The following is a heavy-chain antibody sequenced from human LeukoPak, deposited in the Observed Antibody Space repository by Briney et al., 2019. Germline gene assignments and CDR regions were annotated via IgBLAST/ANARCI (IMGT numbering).Heavy chain of an antibody. Sequence: GASVKVSCKASGYTFTGYYMHWVRQAPGQGLEWMGWINPNSGGTNYAQKFQGRVTLTRDTSISTAYMELSRLTFDDTAVYYCARGAITIFGVAHDFWGQGTLVTASS. CDR3: ARGAITIFGVAHDF. CDR1: GYTFTGYY. D-gene: IGHD3-3*01. V-gene: IGHV1-2*02. J-gene: IGHJ4*02. CDR2: INPNSGGT.